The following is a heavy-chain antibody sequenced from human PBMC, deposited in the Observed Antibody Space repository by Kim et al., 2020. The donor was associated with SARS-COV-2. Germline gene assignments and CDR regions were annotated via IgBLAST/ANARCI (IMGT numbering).Heavy chain of an antibody. CDR1: GGSISSYY. Sequence: SETLSLTCTVSGGSISSYYWSWIRQPPGKGLEWIGYIYYSGSTNYNPSLKSRVTISVDTSKNQFSLKLSSVTAADTAVYYCARARAQRAFDIWGQGTMVTVSS. CDR2: IYYSGST. V-gene: IGHV4-59*13. CDR3: ARARAQRAFDI. J-gene: IGHJ3*02.